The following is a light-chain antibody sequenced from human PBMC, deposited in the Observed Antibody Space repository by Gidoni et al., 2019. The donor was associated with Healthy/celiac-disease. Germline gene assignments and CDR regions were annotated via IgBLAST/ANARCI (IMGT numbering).Light chain of an antibody. V-gene: IGLV3-1*01. Sequence: ELTQTPSVYVSPGQTARITCSGDKLGNKYACWYQQKPGQSPVLVIYQDSKRPPGIPERFSGSNSGNTATLTISGTQAMDEADYYCQAWDSSTYVFGTGTKVTVL. CDR3: QAWDSSTYV. CDR1: KLGNKY. CDR2: QDS. J-gene: IGLJ1*01.